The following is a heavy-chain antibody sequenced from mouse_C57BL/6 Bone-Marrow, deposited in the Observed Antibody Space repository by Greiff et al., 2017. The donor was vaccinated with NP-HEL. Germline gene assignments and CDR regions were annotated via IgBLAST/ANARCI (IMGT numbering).Heavy chain of an antibody. CDR1: GFTFSSYG. V-gene: IGHV5-6*01. CDR3: ARGYNYAMDY. J-gene: IGHJ4*01. Sequence: EVNVVESGGDLVKPGGSLKLSCAASGFTFSSYGMSWVRQTPDTRLEWVATISSGGSYTYYPDSVKGRFTISRDNAKNTLYLQMSSLKSEDTAMYYCARGYNYAMDYWGQGTSVTVSS. CDR2: ISSGGSYT. D-gene: IGHD1-2*01.